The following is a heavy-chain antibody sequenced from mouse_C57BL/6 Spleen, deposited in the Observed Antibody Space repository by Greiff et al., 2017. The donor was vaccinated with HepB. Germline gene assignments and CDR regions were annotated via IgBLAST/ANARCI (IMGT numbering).Heavy chain of an antibody. J-gene: IGHJ4*01. CDR1: GYTFTSYW. CDR3: AITTVVASSRAMDY. V-gene: IGHV1-69*01. D-gene: IGHD1-1*01. CDR2: IDPSDSYT. Sequence: QVQLQQPGAELVMPGASVKLSCKASGYTFTSYWMHWVKQRPGQGLEWIGEIDPSDSYTNYNQKFKGKSTLTVDKSSSTAYMQLSSLTSEDSAVYYCAITTVVASSRAMDYWGPGASGTVS.